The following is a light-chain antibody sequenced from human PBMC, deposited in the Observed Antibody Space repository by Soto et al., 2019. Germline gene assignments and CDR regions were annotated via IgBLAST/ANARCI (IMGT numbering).Light chain of an antibody. J-gene: IGLJ2*01. CDR2: EVS. Sequence: QSALTQPPSASGSPGQSVTISCTGTSSDVGGYNFVSWYQQLPDKAPKLMIYEVSKRPSGVPDRFSGSKSGNTASLTVSGLRAEDEAHYYCSSYAGSNNLVVFGGGTKLTVL. CDR3: SSYAGSNNLVV. CDR1: SSDVGGYNF. V-gene: IGLV2-8*01.